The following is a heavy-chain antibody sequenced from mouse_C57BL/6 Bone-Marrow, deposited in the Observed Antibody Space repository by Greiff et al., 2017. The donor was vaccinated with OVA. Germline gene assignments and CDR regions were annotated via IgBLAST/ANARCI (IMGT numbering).Heavy chain of an antibody. CDR2: ISHGGSYT. CDR1: GFTFSSYA. J-gene: IGHJ4*01. Sequence: EVHLVESGGGLVKPGGSLKLSCAASGFTFSSYAMSWVRQTPVKRLEWVATISHGGSYTYYPDNVKGRVTISRDNAKNNLYLQMSQLESADTAMYYCERDRSFITTIVATPYAMDYWGQGTSVTVSS. V-gene: IGHV5-4*01. CDR3: ERDRSFITTIVATPYAMDY. D-gene: IGHD1-1*01.